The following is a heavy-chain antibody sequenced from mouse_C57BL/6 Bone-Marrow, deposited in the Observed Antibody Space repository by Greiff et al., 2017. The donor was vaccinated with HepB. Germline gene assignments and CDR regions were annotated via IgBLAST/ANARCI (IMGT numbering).Heavy chain of an antibody. CDR3: ARWKDYYGSSYYFDY. CDR2: IYPRDGSN. CDR1: GYTFTDHT. V-gene: IGHV1-78*01. Sequence: QVQLKQSDAELVKPGASVKISCKVSGYTFTDHTIHWMKQRPEQGLEWIGYIYPRDGSNKYNEKFKGKATLTADKSSSTAYMQLNSLTSEDSAVYFCARWKDYYGSSYYFDYWGQGTTLTVSS. D-gene: IGHD1-1*01. J-gene: IGHJ2*01.